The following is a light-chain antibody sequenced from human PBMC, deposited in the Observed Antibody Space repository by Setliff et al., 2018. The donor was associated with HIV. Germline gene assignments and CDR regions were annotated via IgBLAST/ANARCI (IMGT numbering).Light chain of an antibody. CDR1: SSDVVGYDF. CDR3: ASYRSPATYV. V-gene: IGLV2-14*03. J-gene: IGLJ1*01. Sequence: QSALTQPASVSGSPGQSITISCIGTSSDVVGYDFVSWYQQRPDKAPKLIIFDVSERPSGVSHRFSGSKSGNTASLTISGLQTEDEGDYFCASYRSPATYVFGIGTKVTVL. CDR2: DVS.